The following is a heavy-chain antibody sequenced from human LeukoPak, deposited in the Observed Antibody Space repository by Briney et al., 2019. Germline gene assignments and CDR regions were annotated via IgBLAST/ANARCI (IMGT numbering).Heavy chain of an antibody. J-gene: IGHJ4*02. CDR1: GFTFSSYA. CDR2: ISYDGSNK. D-gene: IGHD4-17*01. V-gene: IGHV3-30-3*01. Sequence: GGSLRLSCAASGFTFSSYAMHWVRQAPGKGLEWVAVISYDGSNKYYADSVKGRFTISRDNAKNSLYLQMNSLRAEDTAVYYCAREVPSYGDYEDTFDYWGQGTLVTVSS. CDR3: AREVPSYGDYEDTFDY.